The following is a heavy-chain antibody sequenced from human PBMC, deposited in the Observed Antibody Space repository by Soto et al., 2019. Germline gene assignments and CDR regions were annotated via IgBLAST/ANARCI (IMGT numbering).Heavy chain of an antibody. CDR1: SGSISSSNW. D-gene: IGHD2-15*01. CDR3: ASASGRASEIDY. CDR2: IYHSGST. V-gene: IGHV4-4*02. Sequence: QVQLQESGPGLVKPSGTLSLTCAVSSGSISSSNWWSWVRQPPGKGLEWIGEIYHSGSTNYNPSLKRRVTLSVDKSKNQFALKLSSVTAADTAVYYCASASGRASEIDYWGQGTLVTVSS. J-gene: IGHJ4*02.